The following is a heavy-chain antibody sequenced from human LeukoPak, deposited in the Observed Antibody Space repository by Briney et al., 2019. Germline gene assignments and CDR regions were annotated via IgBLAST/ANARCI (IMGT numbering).Heavy chain of an antibody. J-gene: IGHJ4*02. V-gene: IGHV3-23*01. Sequence: GGSLRLSCAASGFTFSSYAMSWVRQAPGKGLEWVSAISGSGGSTYYADSVKGRFTISRDNSKNTLYLQMNSLRAEDTAVYYCAKAAVLRYFDWLPLDYWGQGTLVTVSS. CDR2: ISGSGGST. D-gene: IGHD3-9*01. CDR1: GFTFSSYA. CDR3: AKAAVLRYFDWLPLDY.